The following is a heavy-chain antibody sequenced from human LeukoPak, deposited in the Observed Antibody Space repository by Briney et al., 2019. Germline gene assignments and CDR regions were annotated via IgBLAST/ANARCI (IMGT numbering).Heavy chain of an antibody. D-gene: IGHD3-10*01. CDR2: INTNTGNP. V-gene: IGHV7-4-1*02. Sequence: ASVKVSCKASGYTFTSYAMNWVRQAPGQGLEWMGWINTNTGNPTYAQGFTGRFVFSLDTSVSTAYLQISSLKAEDTAVYYCARDVTGDYYGSGSYYGWFDPWGQGTLVTVSS. J-gene: IGHJ5*02. CDR1: GYTFTSYA. CDR3: ARDVTGDYYGSGSYYGWFDP.